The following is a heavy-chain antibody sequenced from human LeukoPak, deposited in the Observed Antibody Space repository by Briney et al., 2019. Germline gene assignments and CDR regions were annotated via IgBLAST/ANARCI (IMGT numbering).Heavy chain of an antibody. CDR3: ARAPAYIPLGDAFDI. D-gene: IGHD3-16*01. Sequence: GGSLRLSCAASGFTFSSYSMSWVRQAPGKGLGWVSSISSSSSYIYYADSVKGRFTISRDNAKNSLYLQMNSLRAEDTAVYYCARAPAYIPLGDAFDIWGQGTMVTVSS. J-gene: IGHJ3*02. V-gene: IGHV3-21*01. CDR1: GFTFSSYS. CDR2: ISSSSSYI.